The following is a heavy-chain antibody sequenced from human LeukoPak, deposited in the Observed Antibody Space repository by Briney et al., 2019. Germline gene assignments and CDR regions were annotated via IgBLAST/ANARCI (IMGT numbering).Heavy chain of an antibody. J-gene: IGHJ4*02. CDR2: ISSSGSTI. CDR3: ARTYGSGSLDY. V-gene: IGHV3-48*01. CDR1: GFTFSSYA. D-gene: IGHD2-15*01. Sequence: GGSLRLSCAASGFTFSSYAMSWVRQAPGKGLEWVSYISSSGSTIYYADSVKGRFTISRDNAKNSVYLQMNSLRAEDTAVYYCARTYGSGSLDYGGQGTLVTVSS.